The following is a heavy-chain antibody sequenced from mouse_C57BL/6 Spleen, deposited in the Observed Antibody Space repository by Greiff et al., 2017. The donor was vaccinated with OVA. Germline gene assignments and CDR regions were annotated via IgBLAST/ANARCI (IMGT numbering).Heavy chain of an antibody. V-gene: IGHV1-80*01. Sequence: QVQLQQSGAELVKPGASVKISCKASGYAFSSYWMNWVKQRPGKGLEWIGQIYPGDGDTNYNGKFKGKATLTADKSSSTAYMQLSSLTSEDSAVYCCARSTTAQAHFDYWGQGTTLTVSS. CDR1: GYAFSSYW. CDR3: ARSTTAQAHFDY. D-gene: IGHD3-2*02. J-gene: IGHJ2*01. CDR2: IYPGDGDT.